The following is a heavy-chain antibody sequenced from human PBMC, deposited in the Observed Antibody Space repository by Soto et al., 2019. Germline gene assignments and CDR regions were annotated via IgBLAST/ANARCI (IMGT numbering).Heavy chain of an antibody. D-gene: IGHD4-4*01. V-gene: IGHV4-39*01. CDR1: GGSISSSSYY. Sequence: SETLSLTCTVSGGSISSSSYYWGWIRQPPGKGLEWIGSIYYSGSTYYNPSLKSRVTISVDTSKNQFSLKLSSVTAADTAVYYCARRSPPTVTTTSSFDYWGQGTLVTVSS. J-gene: IGHJ4*02. CDR2: IYYSGST. CDR3: ARRSPPTVTTTSSFDY.